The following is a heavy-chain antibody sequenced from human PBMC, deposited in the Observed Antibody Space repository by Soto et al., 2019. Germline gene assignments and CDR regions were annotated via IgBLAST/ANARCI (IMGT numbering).Heavy chain of an antibody. J-gene: IGHJ4*02. CDR2: ISYDGNNK. CDR3: AKEGLYKTLDY. D-gene: IGHD1-1*01. V-gene: IGHV3-30*18. Sequence: GGSLRLSCAASGFTFKSYGIHWVRQAPDKGLEWVAVISYDGNNKYYADSVKGRFTISRDIPKNTLYLQLNSLRAEDTAVYYCAKEGLYKTLDYWGQGTLVTVSS. CDR1: GFTFKSYG.